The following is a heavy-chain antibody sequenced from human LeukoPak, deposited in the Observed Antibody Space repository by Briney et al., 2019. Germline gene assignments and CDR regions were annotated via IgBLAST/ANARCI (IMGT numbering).Heavy chain of an antibody. Sequence: ASVKVSCKASGYTFTGNFIHWVRQAPGQGLEWVGWINPNGGGTNYAQKFQGRVTMTRDTSISTAYMDLSSLTSEDTAIYYCAGGHSSLRLYYFDYWGQGTLVTVSS. CDR1: GYTFTGNF. D-gene: IGHD6-6*01. V-gene: IGHV1-2*02. J-gene: IGHJ4*02. CDR2: INPNGGGT. CDR3: AGGHSSLRLYYFDY.